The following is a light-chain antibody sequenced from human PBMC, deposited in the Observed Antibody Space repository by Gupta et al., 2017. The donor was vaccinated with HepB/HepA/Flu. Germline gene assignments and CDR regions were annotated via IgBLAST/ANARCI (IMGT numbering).Light chain of an antibody. Sequence: QSVLTQPASVSGSPGQSITISCTGTSSDVGGDKYVSWYQQHPGEAPKLMIYDVSDRPSGVSNRFSGSKSGNTASLTISGLQPEDEADYYCSSYTRSSTLVFGGGTKLTVL. J-gene: IGLJ2*01. V-gene: IGLV2-14*03. CDR3: SSYTRSSTLV. CDR1: SSDVGGDKY. CDR2: DVS.